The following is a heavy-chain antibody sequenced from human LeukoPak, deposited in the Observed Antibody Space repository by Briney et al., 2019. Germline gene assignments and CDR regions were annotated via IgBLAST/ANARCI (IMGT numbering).Heavy chain of an antibody. Sequence: GKSLKISCKGSGYSFTSYWIGWVRQMPGKGLEWMGIIYPGDSDTRYSPSFQGQVTISADKSISTAYLQWSSLKASDTAMYYCARLGITIFGVVKENGINWFDPWGQGTLVTVSS. CDR1: GYSFTSYW. D-gene: IGHD3-3*01. CDR2: IYPGDSDT. CDR3: ARLGITIFGVVKENGINWFDP. J-gene: IGHJ5*02. V-gene: IGHV5-51*01.